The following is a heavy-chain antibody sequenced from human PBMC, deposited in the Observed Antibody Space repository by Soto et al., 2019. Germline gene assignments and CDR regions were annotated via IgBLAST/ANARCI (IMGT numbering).Heavy chain of an antibody. V-gene: IGHV1-69*02. D-gene: IGHD2-15*01. J-gene: IGHJ6*02. CDR1: GGTFSSYT. CDR2: IIPILGIA. CDR3: ARGDSGRGNGMDV. Sequence: QVQLVQSGAEVKRPGSSVKVSCKASGGTFSSYTISWVRQAPGQGLEWMGRIIPILGIANYAKKFEGRVTITADKSTSKAYMELSSLRSEYTAVYYCARGDSGRGNGMDVWGQGTTVTVSS.